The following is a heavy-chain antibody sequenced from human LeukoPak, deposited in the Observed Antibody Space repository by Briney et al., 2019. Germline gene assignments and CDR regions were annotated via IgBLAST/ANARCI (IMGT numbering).Heavy chain of an antibody. Sequence: GGSLRLSCAASGFTFSSYAMSWVRQAPGKGLEWVSAISGSGGSTYYADSVKGRFTISRDNSKNTLYLQMNSLRAEDTAVYYSAKATKYSSSYPDYWGQGTLVTVSS. V-gene: IGHV3-23*01. CDR3: AKATKYSSSYPDY. J-gene: IGHJ4*02. CDR2: ISGSGGST. D-gene: IGHD6-13*01. CDR1: GFTFSSYA.